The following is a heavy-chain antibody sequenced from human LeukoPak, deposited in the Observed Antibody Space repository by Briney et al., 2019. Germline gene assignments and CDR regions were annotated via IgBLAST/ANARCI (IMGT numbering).Heavy chain of an antibody. J-gene: IGHJ4*02. Sequence: GGSLRLSCAASGFTFSSYAMHWVRQAPGKGLEWVAVISYDGSNKYYADSVKGRFTISRDNSKNTLYLQMNSLRAEDTAVYYCARGGGATSSTYFDYWGQGTLVTVSS. D-gene: IGHD3-16*01. CDR2: ISYDGSNK. V-gene: IGHV3-30*14. CDR3: ARGGGATSSTYFDY. CDR1: GFTFSSYA.